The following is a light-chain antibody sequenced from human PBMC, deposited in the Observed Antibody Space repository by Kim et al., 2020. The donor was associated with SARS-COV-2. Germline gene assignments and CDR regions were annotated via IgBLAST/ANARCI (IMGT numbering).Light chain of an antibody. J-gene: IGLJ1*01. Sequence: QSALTQPASVSGSPGQSITISCTGTSSDVGGYNYVSWYQQHPGKAPKLMIYDVSNRPPGVSNRFSGSKSGNTASLTISGLQAEDEADYYCSSYTRSSTLDYVFGTGTKVTVL. V-gene: IGLV2-14*03. CDR2: DVS. CDR1: SSDVGGYNY. CDR3: SSYTRSSTLDYV.